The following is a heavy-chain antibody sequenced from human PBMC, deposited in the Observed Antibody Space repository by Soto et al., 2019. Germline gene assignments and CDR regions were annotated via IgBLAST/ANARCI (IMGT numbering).Heavy chain of an antibody. Sequence: QVQLVHSGAEVKKPGASVRVSCKASGYTFTSYAMHWVRQAPGQRLEWMGWINAGNGNTKYSQKFQGRVTITRDTSASTAYMELSSLRSEDTAVYYCARERWFGECYFEYWGQGTLVTVSS. CDR2: INAGNGNT. CDR3: ARERWFGECYFEY. D-gene: IGHD3-10*01. V-gene: IGHV1-3*01. CDR1: GYTFTSYA. J-gene: IGHJ4*02.